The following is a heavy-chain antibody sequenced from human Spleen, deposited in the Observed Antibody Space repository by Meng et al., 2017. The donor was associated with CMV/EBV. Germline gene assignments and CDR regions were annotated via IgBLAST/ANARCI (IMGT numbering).Heavy chain of an antibody. D-gene: IGHD3-9*01. CDR2: INTGNGHT. CDR3: ARALTGHYNFFY. Sequence: SCKASGYSFTTYPMHWVRQAPGQRLEWMGWINTGNGHTKYSQKFQGRVTITRDTSASIAYMELSSLRSEDTAVYYCARALTGHYNFFYWGHGTLVTVSS. CDR1: GYSFTTYP. J-gene: IGHJ4*01. V-gene: IGHV1-3*04.